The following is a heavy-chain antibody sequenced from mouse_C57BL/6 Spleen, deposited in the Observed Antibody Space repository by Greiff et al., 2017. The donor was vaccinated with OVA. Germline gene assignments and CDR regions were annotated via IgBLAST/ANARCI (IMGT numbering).Heavy chain of an antibody. J-gene: IGHJ3*01. D-gene: IGHD2-3*01. CDR3: ARGGYDGYYPAWFAY. Sequence: VQLQQPGAELVRPGSSVKLSCKASGYTFTSYWMHWVKQRPIQGLEWIGNIDPSDSETHYNQKFKDKATVTVDKSSSTAYMQLSSLTSEDSAVYYCARGGYDGYYPAWFAYWGQGTLVTVSA. CDR2: IDPSDSET. V-gene: IGHV1-52*01. CDR1: GYTFTSYW.